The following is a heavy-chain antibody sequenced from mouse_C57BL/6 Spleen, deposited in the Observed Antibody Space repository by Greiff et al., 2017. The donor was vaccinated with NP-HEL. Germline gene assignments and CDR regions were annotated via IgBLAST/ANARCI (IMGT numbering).Heavy chain of an antibody. J-gene: IGHJ4*01. V-gene: IGHV2-2*01. CDR1: GFSLTSYG. CDR2: IWSGGST. D-gene: IGHD2-3*01. CDR3: ARGGGYYGYYAMDY. Sequence: VHLVESGPGLVQPSQSLSITCTVSGFSLTSYGVHWVRQSPGKGLEWLGVIWSGGSTDYNAAFISRLSISKDNSKSQVFFKMNSLQADDTAIYYCARGGGYYGYYAMDYWGQGTSVTVSS.